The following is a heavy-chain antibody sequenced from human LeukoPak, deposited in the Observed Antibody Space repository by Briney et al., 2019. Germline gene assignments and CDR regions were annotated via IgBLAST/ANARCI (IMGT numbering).Heavy chain of an antibody. CDR3: ARGASSGYSRPAYYYYMDV. V-gene: IGHV1-69*05. CDR1: GTSTNYA. J-gene: IGHJ6*03. Sequence: ASVKVSCKGGTSTNYAISWVRQAPGQGLEWMGGIIPNFGTVNYAQKFQGRVTITTDESTSTAYMELSSLRSEDTAVYYCARGASSGYSRPAYYYYMDVWGKGTSVIVSS. D-gene: IGHD3-22*01. CDR2: IIPNFGTV.